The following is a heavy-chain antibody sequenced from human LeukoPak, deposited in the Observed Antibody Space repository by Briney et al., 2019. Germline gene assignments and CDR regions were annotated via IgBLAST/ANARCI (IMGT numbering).Heavy chain of an antibody. CDR3: AKDEDSVRLDY. D-gene: IGHD5/OR15-5a*01. Sequence: PGRSLRLSCAASGFTFSTYGMHWVRQAPGKGLEWVADVSYDGSNQFYADSVRGRFTISRDNSKNTLWLQMNSLRPEDTAVYYCAKDEDSVRLDYWGQGTLVTVSS. CDR1: GFTFSTYG. V-gene: IGHV3-30*18. CDR2: VSYDGSNQ. J-gene: IGHJ4*02.